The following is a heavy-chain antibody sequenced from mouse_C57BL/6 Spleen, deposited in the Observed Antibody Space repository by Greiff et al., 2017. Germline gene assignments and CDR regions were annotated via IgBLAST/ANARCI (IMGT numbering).Heavy chain of an antibody. Sequence: EVKLVESGEGLVKPGGSLTLSCAASGFTFSSYAMSWVRQTPEKRLEWVAYISRGGDYIYYADTVKGRFTISRDNARNTLYLQMSSLKSEDTAMYYCTRDGNWDGYAMDYWGQGTSVTVSS. CDR3: TRDGNWDGYAMDY. CDR2: ISRGGDYI. D-gene: IGHD4-1*01. CDR1: GFTFSSYA. J-gene: IGHJ4*01. V-gene: IGHV5-9-1*02.